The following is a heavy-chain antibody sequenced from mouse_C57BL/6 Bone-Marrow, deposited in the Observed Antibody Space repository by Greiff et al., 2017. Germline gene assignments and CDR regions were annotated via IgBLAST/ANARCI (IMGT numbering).Heavy chain of an antibody. J-gene: IGHJ3*01. D-gene: IGHD2-4*01. CDR3: ARDHYDYDNFAY. CDR2: ISDGGSYT. V-gene: IGHV5-4*01. Sequence: DVQLQESGGGLVKPGGSLKLSCAASGFTFSSYAMSWVRQTPEKRLEWVATISDGGSYTYYPDNVKGRFTISRDNAKNNLYLQMSHLKSEDTAMYYCARDHYDYDNFAYWGQGTLVTVSA. CDR1: GFTFSSYA.